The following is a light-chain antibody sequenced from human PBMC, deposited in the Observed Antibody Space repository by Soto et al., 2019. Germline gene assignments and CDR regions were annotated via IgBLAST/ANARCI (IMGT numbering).Light chain of an antibody. CDR1: QAIGGY. CDR3: QKYNSAPLT. V-gene: IGKV1-27*01. CDR2: AAS. J-gene: IGKJ4*01. Sequence: DSQVTQSPSSLSASLGDRVTITCRANQAIGGYLAWFQQQPGKVPKLLIYAASALQSGVPSRFSGSRSVTDFTLTISSLQPEDIATYYCQKYNSAPLTFGGGTKVEI.